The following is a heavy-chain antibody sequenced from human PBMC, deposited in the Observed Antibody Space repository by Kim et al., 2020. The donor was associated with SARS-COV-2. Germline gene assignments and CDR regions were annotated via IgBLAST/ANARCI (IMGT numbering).Heavy chain of an antibody. J-gene: IGHJ2*01. CDR1: GFTFSNAW. V-gene: IGHV3-15*01. CDR2: IKSKTAGGTT. Sequence: GGSLRLSCAASGFTFSNAWMSWVRQAPGKGLEWVGRIKSKTAGGTTDYAAPVKGRFTISREDSKNTLYLQMNSRKTEDTAVYYCTTVTGNWYFDLWGRGTPVTVSS. CDR3: TTVTGNWYFDL.